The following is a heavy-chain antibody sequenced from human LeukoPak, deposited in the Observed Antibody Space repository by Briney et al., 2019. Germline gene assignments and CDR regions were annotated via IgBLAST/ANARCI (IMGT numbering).Heavy chain of an antibody. CDR3: ARETYCGGDCYVQYYYDY. CDR1: GFTFSSYS. J-gene: IGHJ4*02. D-gene: IGHD2-21*02. V-gene: IGHV3-21*01. Sequence: PGGSLRLSCAASGFTFSSYSMNWVRQAPGQGLEWVSSISSSSSYIYYADSVKGRFTISRDNARNSLYLQMNSLRAEDTAVYYCARETYCGGDCYVQYYYDYWGQGTLVTVSS. CDR2: ISSSSSYI.